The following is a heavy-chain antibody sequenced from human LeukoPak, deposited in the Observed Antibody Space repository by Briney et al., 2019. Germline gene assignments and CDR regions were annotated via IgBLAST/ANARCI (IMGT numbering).Heavy chain of an antibody. J-gene: IGHJ4*02. CDR1: GFTFNSYV. D-gene: IGHD6-19*01. V-gene: IGHV3-23*01. CDR2: IGGSGART. CDR3: AKDLVSGDWYWRGFDS. Sequence: PGGSLRLSCAASGFTFNSYVMSWVRQAPGKGLEWVSAIGGSGARTYYADFVRGRFTISRDNSKNTVYLQLNSLRGEDTAVYYCAKDLVSGDWYWRGFDSWGQGTLVTVSS.